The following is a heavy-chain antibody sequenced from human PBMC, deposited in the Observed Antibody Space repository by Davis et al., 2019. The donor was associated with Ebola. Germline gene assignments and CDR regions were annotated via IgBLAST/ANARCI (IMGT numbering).Heavy chain of an antibody. CDR1: GFTFSSYA. Sequence: GESLKISCAASGFTFSSYAMHWVRQAPGKGLEWVAVISYDGSNKYYADSVKGRFTISRDNSKNTLYLQMNSLRAEDTAVYYCARVPFLEWLPDYGMDVWGQGTTVTVSS. CDR3: ARVPFLEWLPDYGMDV. D-gene: IGHD3-3*02. CDR2: ISYDGSNK. V-gene: IGHV3-30*14. J-gene: IGHJ6*02.